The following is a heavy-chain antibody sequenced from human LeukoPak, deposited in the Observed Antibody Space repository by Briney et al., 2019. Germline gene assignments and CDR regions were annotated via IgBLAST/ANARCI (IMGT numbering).Heavy chain of an antibody. CDR3: ARGESWTGYHAWFDP. J-gene: IGHJ5*02. V-gene: IGHV1-8*01. Sequence: GASVKVSCKASGYTFTNYDINWVRQASGQGLEWMGWMDPKKGNTGYAQKFRGRVTLTRNTSSNTAYMELSSLTSEDTAVYYCARGESWTGYHAWFDPWGQGTLVAVSS. CDR1: GYTFTNYD. CDR2: MDPKKGNT. D-gene: IGHD3/OR15-3a*01.